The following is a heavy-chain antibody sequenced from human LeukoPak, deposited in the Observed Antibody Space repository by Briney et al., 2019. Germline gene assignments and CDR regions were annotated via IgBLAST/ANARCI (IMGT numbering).Heavy chain of an antibody. CDR2: IKSKTDGGTT. J-gene: IGHJ4*02. V-gene: IGHV3-15*07. CDR3: TTDYDILAGYPWGDY. D-gene: IGHD3-9*01. CDR1: GFTFSNAW. Sequence: GGSLRLSCAASGFTFSNAWMNWVRQDPGTGLEWVGRIKSKTDGGTTDYAAPVKGRFTISRDDSKNTLYLQMNSLKTEDTAVYYCTTDYDILAGYPWGDYWGQGTLVTVSS.